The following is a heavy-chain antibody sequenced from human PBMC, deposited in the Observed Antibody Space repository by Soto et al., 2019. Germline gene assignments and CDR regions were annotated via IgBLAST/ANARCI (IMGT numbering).Heavy chain of an antibody. D-gene: IGHD2-2*02. CDR3: ARSPARPYYYYYMDV. Sequence: GGSLTLSCAASGFTFSSYGMHWVRQAPGKGLEWVAVIWYDGSNKYYADSVKGRFTISRDNSKNTLYLQMNSLRAEDTAVYYCARSPARPYYYYYMDVWGKGTTVTVSS. CDR2: IWYDGSNK. CDR1: GFTFSSYG. V-gene: IGHV3-33*01. J-gene: IGHJ6*03.